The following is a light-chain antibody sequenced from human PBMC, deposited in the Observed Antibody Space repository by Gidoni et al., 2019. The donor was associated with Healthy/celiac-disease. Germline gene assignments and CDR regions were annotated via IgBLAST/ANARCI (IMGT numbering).Light chain of an antibody. Sequence: QSALTQPASVSGSPGPSITISCTGTSSDVGSHNLVSWYQQHPGKAPKLMIYEGSKRPSGVSKRFSGSKSGNTASLTISGLQAEDEADYYCCSYAGSSTSWVFGGGTKLTVL. CDR3: CSYAGSSTSWV. CDR2: EGS. J-gene: IGLJ3*02. CDR1: SSDVGSHNL. V-gene: IGLV2-23*01.